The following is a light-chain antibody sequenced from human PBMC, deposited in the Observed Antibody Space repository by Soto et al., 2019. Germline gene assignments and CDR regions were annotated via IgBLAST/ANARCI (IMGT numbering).Light chain of an antibody. CDR3: QQYGGSPFT. V-gene: IGKV3-20*01. J-gene: IGKJ3*01. Sequence: EIVLTQSPGTLSLSPGERATLSCRASQSVSVNSLAWYQQKGGQAPRLLIYAASTRATGVPDRFSGTGSGTYFALTISRLENDNTAEYYRQQYGGSPFTFGPGTKVDIK. CDR2: AAS. CDR1: QSVSVNS.